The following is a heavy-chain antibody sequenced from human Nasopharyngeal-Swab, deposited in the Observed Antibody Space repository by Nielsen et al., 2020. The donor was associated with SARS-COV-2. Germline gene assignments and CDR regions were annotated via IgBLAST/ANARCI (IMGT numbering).Heavy chain of an antibody. CDR1: GYSFTSYW. V-gene: IGHV5-51*01. J-gene: IGHJ5*02. D-gene: IGHD4-23*01. CDR3: ATSPPTVVNWFDP. CDR2: IYPGDSDT. Sequence: GESLKISCKGSGYSFTSYWIGWVRQMPGKGLEWMGIIYPGDSDTRYSPSFQGQVTISADKSISTAYLQWNSLKASDTAMYYCATSPPTVVNWFDPWGQGTLVTVSS.